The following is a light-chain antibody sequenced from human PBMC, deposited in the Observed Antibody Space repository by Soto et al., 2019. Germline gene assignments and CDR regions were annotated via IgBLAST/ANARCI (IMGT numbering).Light chain of an antibody. V-gene: IGKV3-20*01. CDR3: QQYGTSPLP. CDR2: GAS. Sequence: EILLTQSPGTLSLSPGERAILSCRASQSVSSSYLDWYQQKPGQAPRLIIYGASNRATGIPDRFSGSGSGTDFTLTISRLEREDCAVYYCQQYGTSPLPFGQGSKVEIK. J-gene: IGKJ1*01. CDR1: QSVSSSY.